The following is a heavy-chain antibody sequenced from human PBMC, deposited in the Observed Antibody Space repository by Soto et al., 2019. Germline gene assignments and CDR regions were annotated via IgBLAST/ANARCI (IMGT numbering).Heavy chain of an antibody. Sequence: EVQLVESGGGLVQPGGSLRLSCAASGFTFSSYSMNWVRQAPGKGLEWVSYISSSSSTIYYADSVKGRFTISRDNAKNSLYLQMNSLRDEDTAVYYCERELAALNWSDPWGQGTLVTVSS. CDR3: ERELAALNWSDP. CDR2: ISSSSSTI. J-gene: IGHJ5*02. V-gene: IGHV3-48*02. CDR1: GFTFSSYS. D-gene: IGHD1-1*01.